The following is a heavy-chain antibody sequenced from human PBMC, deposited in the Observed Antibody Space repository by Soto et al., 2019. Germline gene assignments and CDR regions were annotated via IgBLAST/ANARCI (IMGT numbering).Heavy chain of an antibody. CDR3: AKDMGPTPNYYDSSGYYYYGMDV. CDR2: IYSGGST. D-gene: IGHD3-22*01. Sequence: GGSLRLSCAASGFTVSSNYMSWVRQAPGKGLEWVSVIYSGGSTYYADSVKGRFTISRDNSKNTLYLQMNSLRAEDTALYYCAKDMGPTPNYYDSSGYYYYGMDVWGQGTTVTVSS. V-gene: IGHV3-53*05. J-gene: IGHJ6*02. CDR1: GFTVSSNY.